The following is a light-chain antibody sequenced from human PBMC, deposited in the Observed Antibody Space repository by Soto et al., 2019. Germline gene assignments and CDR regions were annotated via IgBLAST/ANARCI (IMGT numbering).Light chain of an antibody. CDR1: SNDVGGHDY. V-gene: IGLV2-14*03. Sequence: QSALTQPASVSGSPGQSIIISCTGTSNDVGGHDYVFWYQQHPGKAPKLLIYDVRSRASGVSDRFSGSKSGHTASLTISGSRPEDEADYYCASYTSSSTLVFGTGTKLTVL. J-gene: IGLJ1*01. CDR2: DVR. CDR3: ASYTSSSTLV.